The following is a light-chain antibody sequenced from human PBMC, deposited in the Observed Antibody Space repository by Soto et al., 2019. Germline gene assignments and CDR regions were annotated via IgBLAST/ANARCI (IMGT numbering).Light chain of an antibody. CDR1: QSVSSN. Sequence: EIVMTQSPATLSVSPGERATLSCRASQSVSSNLAWYQQKPGQAPRLLIYGASTRATGIPARFSGSGSGTEFTLTISSLHSEHFAVYYCQQYNNWPPWTFGQGTKVDIK. CDR2: GAS. CDR3: QQYNNWPPWT. J-gene: IGKJ1*01. V-gene: IGKV3-15*01.